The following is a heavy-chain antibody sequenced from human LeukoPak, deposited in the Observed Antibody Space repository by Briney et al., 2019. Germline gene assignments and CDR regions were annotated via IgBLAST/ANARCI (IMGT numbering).Heavy chain of an antibody. V-gene: IGHV1-69*05. J-gene: IGHJ4*02. CDR3: ARTNDYGDYALLF. CDR2: IILIFGTA. Sequence: EASVKVSCKASGGTFSSYAISWVRQAPGQGLEWMGGIILIFGTANYAQKFQGRVTITTDESTSTAYMELSSLRSEDTAVYYCARTNDYGDYALLFWGQGTLVTVSS. D-gene: IGHD4-17*01. CDR1: GGTFSSYA.